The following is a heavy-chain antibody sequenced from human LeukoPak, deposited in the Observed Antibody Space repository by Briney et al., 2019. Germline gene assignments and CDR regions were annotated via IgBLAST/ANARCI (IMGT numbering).Heavy chain of an antibody. D-gene: IGHD6-19*01. Sequence: GGSLRLSCAASGFTIDGYTLSWVRQAPGKGLEWVSGINWNGGSTGYADSVKGRFTISRDNAKNSLYLQMNSLRAEDTALYHCAREGYSSGWYLGAFDIWAQGTMVTVSS. J-gene: IGHJ3*02. CDR1: GFTIDGYT. V-gene: IGHV3-20*01. CDR3: AREGYSSGWYLGAFDI. CDR2: INWNGGST.